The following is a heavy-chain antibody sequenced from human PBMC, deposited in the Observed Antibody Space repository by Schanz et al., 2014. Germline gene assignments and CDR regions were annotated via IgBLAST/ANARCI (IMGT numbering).Heavy chain of an antibody. Sequence: EVQLLESGGGLVRPGGSLRLSCAASGFTFSTYAMAWVRQAPGKGLEWLSVISASGGDTYYADSVKGRFTISRDNSKNTLYLQMNSLRAEDTAVYYCAKVRYSSGWRGDYFDEWGQGTLVTVAS. CDR1: GFTFSTYA. V-gene: IGHV3-23*01. D-gene: IGHD6-25*01. CDR3: AKVRYSSGWRGDYFDE. CDR2: ISASGGDT. J-gene: IGHJ4*02.